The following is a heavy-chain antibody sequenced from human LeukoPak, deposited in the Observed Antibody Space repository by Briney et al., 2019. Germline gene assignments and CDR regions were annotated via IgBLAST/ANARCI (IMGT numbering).Heavy chain of an antibody. D-gene: IGHD6-19*01. V-gene: IGHV3-23*01. Sequence: GSLRLSCAASGFTFSSYAMSWVRQAPGKGLEWVSAISGSGGSTYYADSVKGRFTISRDNSKNTLYLQMNSLRAEDTAVYYCAKDPYLYSSGWYVDYWGQGTLVTVSS. CDR2: ISGSGGST. J-gene: IGHJ4*02. CDR1: GFTFSSYA. CDR3: AKDPYLYSSGWYVDY.